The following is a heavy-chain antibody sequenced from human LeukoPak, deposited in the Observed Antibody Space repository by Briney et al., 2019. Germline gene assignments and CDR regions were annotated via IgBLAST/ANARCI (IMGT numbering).Heavy chain of an antibody. V-gene: IGHV4-59*08. D-gene: IGHD3-22*01. J-gene: IGHJ3*02. CDR1: GGSISSYY. CDR3: ARHITYYYDSSGYPDAFDI. CDR2: IYYSGST. Sequence: SETLSLTWTVSGGSISSYYWSWIRQPPGKGLKWIGYIYYSGSTTYNPSLKSRVTISVDTSKNQFSLKLSSVTAEDTAVYYCARHITYYYDSSGYPDAFDIWAKGQWSPSLQ.